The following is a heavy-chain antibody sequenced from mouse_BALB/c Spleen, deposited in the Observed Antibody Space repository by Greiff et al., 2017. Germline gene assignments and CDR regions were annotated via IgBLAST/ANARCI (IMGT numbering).Heavy chain of an antibody. CDR3: AYGYDVRWFAY. CDR1: GFNIKDNY. D-gene: IGHD2-2*01. Sequence: EVQLQQSGAELVKPGASVKLSCTASGFNIKDNYMHWVKQRPEQGLEWIGRIDPANGNTKYDSKFQGKATITADTSSNTAYLQRSSLTYEDTAVYYCAYGYDVRWFAYWGQGTLVTVSA. CDR2: IDPANGNT. J-gene: IGHJ3*01. V-gene: IGHV14-3*02.